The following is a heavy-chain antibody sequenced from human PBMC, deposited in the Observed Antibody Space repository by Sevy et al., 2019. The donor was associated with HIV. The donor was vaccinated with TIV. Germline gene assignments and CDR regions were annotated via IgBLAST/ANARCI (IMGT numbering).Heavy chain of an antibody. V-gene: IGHV4-4*07. Sequence: SETLSLTCTVSGDSISSYYWSWIRQPAGKGLEWIGRIYTNGNTHYNSSLKSRVTMSLDTSKNQFSLKLSSVTAADTAVYYCARDYGSGSYTDDAFDIWGQGTMVTVSS. CDR1: GDSISSYY. D-gene: IGHD3-10*01. J-gene: IGHJ3*02. CDR3: ARDYGSGSYTDDAFDI. CDR2: IYTNGNT.